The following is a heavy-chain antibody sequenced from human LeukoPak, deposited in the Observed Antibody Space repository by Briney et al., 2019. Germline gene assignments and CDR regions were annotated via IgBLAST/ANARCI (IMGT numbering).Heavy chain of an antibody. D-gene: IGHD3-10*01. CDR2: IYYSGST. Sequence: SETLSLTCTVSGGSISSYYWSWIRQPPGKGLEWIGYIYYSGSTNYNPSLKSRVTISVDTSKKQFSLKLSSVTAADTAVYYCARGGPTRSGSNFDYWGQGTLVTVSS. CDR1: GGSISSYY. V-gene: IGHV4-59*01. J-gene: IGHJ4*02. CDR3: ARGGPTRSGSNFDY.